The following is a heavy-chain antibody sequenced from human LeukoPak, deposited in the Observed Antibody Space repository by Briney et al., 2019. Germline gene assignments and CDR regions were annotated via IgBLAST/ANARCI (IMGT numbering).Heavy chain of an antibody. V-gene: IGHV3-30-3*01. CDR1: GFTFSSYA. CDR3: PRGTYYDSSGYPDY. CDR2: ISYDGGNK. D-gene: IGHD3-22*01. J-gene: IGHJ4*02. Sequence: PGGSLRLSCAASGFTFSSYAMHWVRQAPGKGLEWVAVISYDGGNKYYADSVKGRFTISRDNSKNKLYLQMNSLRAEDTAVYYCPRGTYYDSSGYPDYWGQGTLVTVSS.